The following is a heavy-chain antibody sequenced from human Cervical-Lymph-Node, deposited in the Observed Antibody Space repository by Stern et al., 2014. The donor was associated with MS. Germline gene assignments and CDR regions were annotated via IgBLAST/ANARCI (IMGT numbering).Heavy chain of an antibody. CDR1: GGSISSGNYY. V-gene: IGHV4-31*03. J-gene: IGHJ4*02. D-gene: IGHD3-3*01. CDR2: IYHSGST. Sequence: QVQLQESGPGLVKPSQTLSLTCTVSGGSISSGNYYWSWIRQQPGKGLEWIGSIYHSGSTYYNPPLKSRVTTSVDTSKNQFSLKLSSVTAADTAVYYCARGSREVLLPRFYFDYWGQGTLVTVSS. CDR3: ARGSREVLLPRFYFDY.